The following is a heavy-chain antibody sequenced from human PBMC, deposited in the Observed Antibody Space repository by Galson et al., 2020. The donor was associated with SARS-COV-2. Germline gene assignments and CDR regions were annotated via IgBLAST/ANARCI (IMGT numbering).Heavy chain of an antibody. CDR1: GFTFSTNA. CDR2: ISGFGGST. CDR3: AKGGHFSCFEY. J-gene: IGHJ4*02. V-gene: IGHV3-23*01. Sequence: GESLKISCAASGFTFSTNAMTWVRQAPGKGLEWVSTISGFGGSTFYADSVKGRFTISRDNSKNTLYLQMSSLRAEDTAVYYCAKGGHFSCFEYWGQGALVTVSS.